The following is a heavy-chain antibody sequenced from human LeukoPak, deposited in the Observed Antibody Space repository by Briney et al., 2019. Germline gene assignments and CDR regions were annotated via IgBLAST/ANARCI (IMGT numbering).Heavy chain of an antibody. CDR3: ARDGGGGYNQIDF. D-gene: IGHD5-24*01. CDR2: VSHDGIQT. V-gene: IGHV3-30-3*01. Sequence: GASLRLSCAAAGFTFSNYAMQWVRQGLVKGLESMAVVSHDGIQTYYADSVRGRFTISRDNSKSTLFLQMNSLRAEDTAVYYCARDGGGGYNQIDFWGQGTLVTVSS. J-gene: IGHJ4*02. CDR1: GFTFSNYA.